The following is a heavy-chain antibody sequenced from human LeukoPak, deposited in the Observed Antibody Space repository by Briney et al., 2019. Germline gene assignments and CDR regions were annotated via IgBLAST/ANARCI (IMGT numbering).Heavy chain of an antibody. CDR3: ARGVGYSSR. CDR2: INHSGST. CDR1: GGSFSGYY. J-gene: IGHJ4*02. D-gene: IGHD6-13*01. V-gene: IGHV4-34*01. Sequence: SETLSLTCAVYGGSFSGYYWSWIRQPPGKGLEWIGEINHSGSTNYNPSLKSRVTISVDTSKNQFSLKLSSVTAADTAVYYCARGVGYSSRWGQGTLGTVSS.